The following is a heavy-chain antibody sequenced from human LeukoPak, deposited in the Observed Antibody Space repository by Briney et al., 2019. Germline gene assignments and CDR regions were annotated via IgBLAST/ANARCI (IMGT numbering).Heavy chain of an antibody. J-gene: IGHJ1*01. CDR2: IRYDGSNK. Sequence: PGGSLRLSCAAAELTFSNYGMHWVRQAPGKGLEWVAVIRYDGSNKYYADFVKGRFTISRDNSKNTLYLQMNSLTAEDTAMYYYAKSSSSSCPQDWGQGTLVTVSS. CDR1: ELTFSNYG. D-gene: IGHD2-15*01. CDR3: AKSSSSSCPQD. V-gene: IGHV3-30*02.